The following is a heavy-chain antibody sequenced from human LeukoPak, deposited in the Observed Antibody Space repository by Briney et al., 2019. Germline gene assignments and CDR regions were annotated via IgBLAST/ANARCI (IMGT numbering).Heavy chain of an antibody. J-gene: IGHJ4*02. D-gene: IGHD6-13*01. Sequence: PSXXLSLTCTVSDGAITGYYWGWIRQPPGKGLDWIGHLHYGGSTNYNPSLKSRVTISVDTSRNHFSLKLSSVTAADTAVYYCARGYSTSWTYYFDYWGQGALVTVSS. CDR1: DGAITGYY. CDR2: LHYGGST. CDR3: ARGYSTSWTYYFDY. V-gene: IGHV4-59*01.